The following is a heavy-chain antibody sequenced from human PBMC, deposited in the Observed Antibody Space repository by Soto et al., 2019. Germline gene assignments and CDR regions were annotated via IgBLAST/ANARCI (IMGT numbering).Heavy chain of an antibody. J-gene: IGHJ5*02. CDR2: INAGSGNT. V-gene: IGHV1-3*01. Sequence: QVQLVQSGAEVKKPGASVKVSCKASGYTFTSYAMHWVRQAPGQRLEWMGWINAGSGNTKYSQKFQGRVTITRDTSASTAYMELSSLRSEDTAVYYCARGEVYCSGCSCYRWFDPWGQGTLVTVSS. CDR3: ARGEVYCSGCSCYRWFDP. CDR1: GYTFTSYA. D-gene: IGHD2-15*01.